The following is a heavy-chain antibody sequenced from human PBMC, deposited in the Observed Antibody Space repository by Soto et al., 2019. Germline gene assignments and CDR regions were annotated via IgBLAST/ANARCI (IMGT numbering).Heavy chain of an antibody. V-gene: IGHV4-34*01. CDR1: GGSFSGYY. J-gene: IGHJ4*02. CDR3: AREVATPFDY. D-gene: IGHD5-12*01. CDR2: INHSGST. Sequence: NPSETLSLTCAVYGGSFSGYYWSWIRQPPGKGLEWIGEINHSGSTNYNPSLKSRVTISVDTSKNQFSLKLSSVTAAETAVYYCAREVATPFDYWGQGTLVTVSS.